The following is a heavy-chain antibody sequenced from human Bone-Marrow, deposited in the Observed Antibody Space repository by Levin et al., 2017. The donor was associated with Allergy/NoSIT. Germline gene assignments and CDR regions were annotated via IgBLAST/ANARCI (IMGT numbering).Heavy chain of an antibody. CDR2: ISYDGSIE. CDR3: VRESYFGSSGYYGGLDY. CDR1: GFNFSTYA. D-gene: IGHD3-22*01. J-gene: IGHJ4*02. V-gene: IGHV3-30-3*01. Sequence: GESLKISCAASGFNFSTYAMHWVRQAPGKGLEWVAVISYDGSIEYYADSVRGRFTISRDNSKNTMFLQMNSLRPEDTAVYFCVRESYFGSSGYYGGLDYWGQETLVTVSS.